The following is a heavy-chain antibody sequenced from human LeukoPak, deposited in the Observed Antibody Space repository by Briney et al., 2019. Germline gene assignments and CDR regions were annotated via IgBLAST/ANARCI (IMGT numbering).Heavy chain of an antibody. J-gene: IGHJ4*02. D-gene: IGHD2-21*01. CDR3: ATAVKVQCGGDCFDY. Sequence: ASVKVSCKVSGYTLTELSMHWVRQAPGKGLEWMGGFDPEDGETIYAQEFQGRVTMTEDTSTDTAYMELSSLRSEDTAVYYCATAVKVQCGGDCFDYWGQGTLVTVSS. V-gene: IGHV1-24*01. CDR2: FDPEDGET. CDR1: GYTLTELS.